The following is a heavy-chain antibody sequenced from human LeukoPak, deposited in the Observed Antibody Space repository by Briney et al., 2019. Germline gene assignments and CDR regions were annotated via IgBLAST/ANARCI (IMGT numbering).Heavy chain of an antibody. CDR2: MNPNSGNT. J-gene: IGHJ5*02. CDR1: GYTFTSYD. CDR3: ARGRIGGYWFDP. V-gene: IGHV1-8*01. D-gene: IGHD3-10*01. Sequence: ASVTVSFTASGYTFTSYDINWVRLATGQGLEWMGWMNPNSGNTGYAQKFQGRVTMTRNTSIRTAYMELSSLRSEDTAVYYCARGRIGGYWFDPWGQGTLVTVSS.